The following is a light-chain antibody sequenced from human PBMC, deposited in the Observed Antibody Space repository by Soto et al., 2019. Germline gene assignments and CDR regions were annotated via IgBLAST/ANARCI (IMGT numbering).Light chain of an antibody. Sequence: QSALTQPPSVSAAPGQKVTIPCSGSSSNIGNNYVSWYQQLPGTAPKLLIYENNKRPSGIPDRFSGSKSGTSATLGITGLQTGDEADYYCGTWDSSLSAYVFGTGTKVTVL. CDR2: ENN. V-gene: IGLV1-51*02. J-gene: IGLJ1*01. CDR3: GTWDSSLSAYV. CDR1: SSNIGNNY.